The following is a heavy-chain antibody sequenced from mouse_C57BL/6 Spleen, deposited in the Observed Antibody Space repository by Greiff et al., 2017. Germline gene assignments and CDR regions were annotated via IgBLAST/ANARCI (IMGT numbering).Heavy chain of an antibody. Sequence: DVQLVESGEGLVKPGGSLKLSCAASGFTFSSYAMSWVRQTPEKRLEWVAYISSGGDYIYYADTVKGRFTISRDNARNTLYLQMSSLKSEDTAMYYCTRDQGDYYGSSSMDYWGQGTSVTVSS. J-gene: IGHJ4*01. CDR2: ISSGGDYI. CDR1: GFTFSSYA. D-gene: IGHD1-1*01. CDR3: TRDQGDYYGSSSMDY. V-gene: IGHV5-9-1*02.